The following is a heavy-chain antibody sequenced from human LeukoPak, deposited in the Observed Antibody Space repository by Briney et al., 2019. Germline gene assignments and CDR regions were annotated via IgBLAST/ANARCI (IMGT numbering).Heavy chain of an antibody. Sequence: SVKVSCKASGGTFSSYAINWVRQAPGQGLEWMGGTIPILGTANYAQKFQGRVAITTDESTSTAYMELSSLRSEDTAVYYCARVFARSGEIGGSYYYYWGQGTLVTVSS. CDR2: TIPILGTA. D-gene: IGHD1-26*01. CDR1: GGTFSSYA. J-gene: IGHJ4*02. CDR3: ARVFARSGEIGGSYYYY. V-gene: IGHV1-69*05.